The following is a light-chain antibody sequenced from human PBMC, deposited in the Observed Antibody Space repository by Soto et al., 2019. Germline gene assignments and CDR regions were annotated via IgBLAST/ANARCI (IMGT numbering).Light chain of an antibody. CDR3: TSYAGSDIWV. CDR2: EVS. Sequence: QSLLTQPPFASGSPGQSATISCTGTSSDVGAYNYVSWYQQYPGKAPKLMIYEVSKRPSGVPDRFSGSKSGKTASLTVSGLQPEDEADYYCTSYAGSDIWVFGGGTKLTVL. V-gene: IGLV2-8*01. J-gene: IGLJ3*02. CDR1: SSDVGAYNY.